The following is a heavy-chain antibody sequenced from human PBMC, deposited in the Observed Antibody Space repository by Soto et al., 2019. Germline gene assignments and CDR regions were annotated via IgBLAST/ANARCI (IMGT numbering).Heavy chain of an antibody. Sequence: SETLSLICAVSGGSISSYYWSWIRQPPGKGLEWIGYIYYSGSTYYNPSLKSRVTISVDTSKNQFSLTLSSVTAADTAVYYCARRIVASADDYWGQGTLVTVSS. CDR1: GGSISSYY. CDR2: IYYSGST. D-gene: IGHD6-13*01. J-gene: IGHJ4*02. CDR3: ARRIVASADDY. V-gene: IGHV4-59*04.